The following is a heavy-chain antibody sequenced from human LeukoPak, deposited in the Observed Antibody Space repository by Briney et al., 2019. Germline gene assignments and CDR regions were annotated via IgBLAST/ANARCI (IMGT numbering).Heavy chain of an antibody. CDR1: GFTFSSYS. CDR3: ARDRGGRGFTYGQPLDY. CDR2: ISSSSSYI. J-gene: IGHJ4*02. V-gene: IGHV3-21*04. D-gene: IGHD5-18*01. Sequence: GGSLRLSCAASGFTFSSYSMNWVRQAPGKGLEWVSSISSSSSYIYYADSVKGRFTVSRDNAKNSLYLQMNSLRAEDTAVYYCARDRGGRGFTYGQPLDYWGQGILVTVSS.